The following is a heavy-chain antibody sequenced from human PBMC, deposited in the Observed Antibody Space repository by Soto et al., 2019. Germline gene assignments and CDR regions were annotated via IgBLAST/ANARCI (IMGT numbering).Heavy chain of an antibody. CDR1: GGTFTSYA. J-gene: IGHJ3*02. D-gene: IGHD2-15*01. CDR3: ARGSIAPGGFDI. Sequence: WASVKVSCKASGGTFTSYAISWVRQAPGQGLEWMGGIIPIFGTANYAQKFQGRVTITADESTSTAYMELSSLRSEETAVYYCARGSIAPGGFDIWGQGTMVTVSS. V-gene: IGHV1-69*13. CDR2: IIPIFGTA.